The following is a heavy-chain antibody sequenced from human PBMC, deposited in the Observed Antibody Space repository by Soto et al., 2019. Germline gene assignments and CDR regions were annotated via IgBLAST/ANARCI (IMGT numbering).Heavy chain of an antibody. CDR2: IIPILGIA. D-gene: IGHD3-10*01. V-gene: IGHV1-69*08. Sequence: QVQLVQSGAEVKKPGSSVKVSCKASRGTFSSYTISWVRQAPGQGLEWMGRIIPILGIANYAQKFQGRVTITADKSTSTDYMELSSLRSEDTAVYYCARDLGPSQNDAFDIWGQGTMVTVSS. J-gene: IGHJ3*02. CDR1: RGTFSSYT. CDR3: ARDLGPSQNDAFDI.